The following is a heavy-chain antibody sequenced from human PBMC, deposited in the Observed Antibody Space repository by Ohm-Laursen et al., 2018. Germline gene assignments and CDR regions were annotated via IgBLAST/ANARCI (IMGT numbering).Heavy chain of an antibody. Sequence: LRLSCAASGFTFSDYYMTWIRQAPGKGLEWVSYITSSGSTIYYADSVKGRFTNSRDNAKNSLYLQMNSLRPEDTAVYYCARLLSGSSPEDYWGQGTLVTVSS. V-gene: IGHV3-11*01. D-gene: IGHD1-26*01. CDR2: ITSSGSTI. CDR1: GFTFSDYY. CDR3: ARLLSGSSPEDY. J-gene: IGHJ4*02.